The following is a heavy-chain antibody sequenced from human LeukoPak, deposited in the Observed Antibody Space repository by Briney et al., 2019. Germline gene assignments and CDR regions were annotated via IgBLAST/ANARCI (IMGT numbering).Heavy chain of an antibody. D-gene: IGHD5-12*01. CDR2: INTNTGNP. CDR3: AGGGGRWVAYYFDY. J-gene: IGHJ4*02. CDR1: GYTFTTYA. V-gene: IGHV7-4-1*02. Sequence: ASVKVSCKASGYTFTTYAMNWVRQAPGQGLEWMGWINTNTGNPTYAQGFTGRFVFSLDTSASTAYLQMNSLRAEDTAVYYCAGGGGRWVAYYFDYWGQGTLVTVSS.